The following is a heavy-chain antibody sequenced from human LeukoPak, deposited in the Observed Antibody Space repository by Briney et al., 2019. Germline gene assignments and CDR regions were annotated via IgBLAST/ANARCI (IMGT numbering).Heavy chain of an antibody. V-gene: IGHV4-34*01. CDR2: INHSGST. D-gene: IGHD3-10*01. CDR3: AGQRITMVRGVIRGSWFDP. CDR1: GGSFSGYY. Sequence: SETLSLTCAVYGGSFSGYYWSWIRQPPGKGLEWIGEINHSGSTNYNPSLKSRVTISVDTSKNQFSLKLSSVTAADTAVYYCAGQRITMVRGVIRGSWFDPWGQGTLVTVSS. J-gene: IGHJ5*02.